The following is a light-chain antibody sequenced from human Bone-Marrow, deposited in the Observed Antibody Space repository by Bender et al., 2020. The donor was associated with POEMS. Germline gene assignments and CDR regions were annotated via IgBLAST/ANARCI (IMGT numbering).Light chain of an antibody. V-gene: IGLV1-51*02. J-gene: IGLJ3*02. CDR3: SSSANGTTWV. CDR2: GNN. CDR1: SSNIGRNY. Sequence: QSVLTQPPSVSAAPGQDVTISCSGSSSNIGRNYVSWYQQLPGTAPKLLIYGNNNRPSGVPDRFSGSKSGNTASLTISGLQAEDEANYYCSSSANGTTWVFGGGTKLTVL.